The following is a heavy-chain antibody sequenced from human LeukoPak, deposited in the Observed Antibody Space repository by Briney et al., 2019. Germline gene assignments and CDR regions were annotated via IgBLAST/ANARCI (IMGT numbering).Heavy chain of an antibody. CDR2: INPSGGST. V-gene: IGHV1-46*01. Sequence: ASVKVSCKASGYTFTDYYMHWVRQAPGQGLEWLGIINPSGGSTRYAQKVQGRVSMTRDTSTSTVYMELSSLRSEDTAVYYCARDSDSGLYWGQGTLVTVSS. CDR3: ARDSDSGLY. D-gene: IGHD1-26*01. CDR1: GYTFTDYY. J-gene: IGHJ4*02.